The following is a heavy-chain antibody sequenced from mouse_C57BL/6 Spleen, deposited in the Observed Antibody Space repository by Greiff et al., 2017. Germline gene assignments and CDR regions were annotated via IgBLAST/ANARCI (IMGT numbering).Heavy chain of an antibody. V-gene: IGHV5-15*01. CDR3: ARQSLITPYAMDY. CDR2: ISNLAYSI. J-gene: IGHJ4*01. Sequence: EVKVVESGGGLVQPGGSLKLSCAASGFTFSDYGMAWVRQAPRKGPEWVAFISNLAYSIYYADTVTGRFTISRENAKNTLYLEMSSLRSEDTAMYYGARQSLITPYAMDYWGQGTSVTVSS. CDR1: GFTFSDYG. D-gene: IGHD1-1*01.